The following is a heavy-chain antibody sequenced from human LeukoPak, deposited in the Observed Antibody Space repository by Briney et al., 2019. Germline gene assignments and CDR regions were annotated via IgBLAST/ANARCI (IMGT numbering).Heavy chain of an antibody. CDR1: GFTFSSYA. Sequence: GSLRLSCAASGFTFSSYAMSWVRQAPGKGLEWVSGISGSGDNTYYADSVKGRFTISRDNSKNMLYLQMNSLRAEDTAVYYCAKVGAYYYDSSGYEDYWGQGTLVTVSS. J-gene: IGHJ4*02. V-gene: IGHV3-23*01. CDR3: AKVGAYYYDSSGYEDY. CDR2: ISGSGDNT. D-gene: IGHD3-22*01.